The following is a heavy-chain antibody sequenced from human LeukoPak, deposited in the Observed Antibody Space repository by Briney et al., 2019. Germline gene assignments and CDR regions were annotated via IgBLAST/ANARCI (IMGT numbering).Heavy chain of an antibody. CDR1: GFTFGDYA. CDR3: TRDPPPLYSSSWYVLTNYYYYGMDV. D-gene: IGHD6-13*01. J-gene: IGHJ6*02. V-gene: IGHV3-49*04. CDR2: IRSRAYGGTT. Sequence: SLTLSCTASGFTFGDYAMSWVRQAPGKGLEWVGFIRSRAYGGTTEYAASVKGRFTSSRDDSKSIAYLQMNSLKTEDTAVYYCTRDPPPLYSSSWYVLTNYYYYGMDVWGQGTTVTVS.